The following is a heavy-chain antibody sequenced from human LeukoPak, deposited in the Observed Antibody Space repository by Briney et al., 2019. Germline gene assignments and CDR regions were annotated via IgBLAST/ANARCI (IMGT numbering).Heavy chain of an antibody. V-gene: IGHV3-23*01. D-gene: IGHD3-22*01. CDR2: ISGSGGST. Sequence: GGSLRLSCAAFGFTFSSYAMNWVRRAPGKGLEWVSGISGSGGSTYYADSVKGRFTISRDNSKNTLYLQMNSLRAEDTAVYYCAKARDTYYYGDWDYWGQGTLVTVSS. J-gene: IGHJ4*02. CDR3: AKARDTYYYGDWDY. CDR1: GFTFSSYA.